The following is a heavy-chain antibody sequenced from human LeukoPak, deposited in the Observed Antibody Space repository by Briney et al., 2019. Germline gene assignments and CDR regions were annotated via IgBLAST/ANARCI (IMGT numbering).Heavy chain of an antibody. D-gene: IGHD1-14*01. J-gene: IGHJ3*02. Sequence: SSETLSLTCAVYGGSFSGYYWSWIRQPPGKGLEWIGEINHSGSTNYDPSLKSRVTISVDTSKNQFSLKLSSVTAADTAVYYCASRNRLRDAFDIWGQGTMVTVSS. CDR1: GGSFSGYY. V-gene: IGHV4-34*01. CDR2: INHSGST. CDR3: ASRNRLRDAFDI.